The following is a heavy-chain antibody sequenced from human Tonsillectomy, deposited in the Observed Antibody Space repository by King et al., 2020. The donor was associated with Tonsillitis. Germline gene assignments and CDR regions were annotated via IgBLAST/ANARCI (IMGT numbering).Heavy chain of an antibody. J-gene: IGHJ4*02. Sequence: QLVQSGAEVKKPGASVKVSCKASGYTFTSYDINWVRQATGQGLEWMGWMNPNSGNTGYAQKFQGRVTMTRNTSISTAYMELSSLRSEDTAVYYCARVSDSSGFYYFDNSGQGTLVTVSS. CDR1: GYTFTSYD. CDR2: MNPNSGNT. CDR3: ARVSDSSGFYYFDN. V-gene: IGHV1-8*01. D-gene: IGHD3-22*01.